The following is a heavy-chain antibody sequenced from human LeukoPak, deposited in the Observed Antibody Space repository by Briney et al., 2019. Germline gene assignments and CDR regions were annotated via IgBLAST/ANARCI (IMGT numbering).Heavy chain of an antibody. Sequence: PGESLKISCKGSGYSFTSYWIGWVRQMPGKGLEWMGIIYPGDSDTRYSPSFQGQVTISADKSISTAYLQWSSLKASDTAMYYCAAGYSSGWWVGPFDYWGQGTLVTVSS. CDR3: AAGYSSGWWVGPFDY. J-gene: IGHJ4*02. CDR1: GYSFTSYW. V-gene: IGHV5-51*01. D-gene: IGHD6-19*01. CDR2: IYPGDSDT.